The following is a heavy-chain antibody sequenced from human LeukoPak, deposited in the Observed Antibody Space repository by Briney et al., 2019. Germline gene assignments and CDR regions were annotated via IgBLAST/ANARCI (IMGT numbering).Heavy chain of an antibody. D-gene: IGHD3-22*01. CDR1: GFTFSSYG. CDR2: VSGDGGGT. CDR3: ARGLAYYYDSSAYFLDY. V-gene: IGHV3-23*01. J-gene: IGHJ4*02. Sequence: GGSLRLSCAASGFTFSSYGMSWVRQAPGKGLEWVSSVSGDGGGTYYADSVKGRFTISRDNPKNTLYLQMNSLRAEDTAVYYCARGLAYYYDSSAYFLDYWGQGTLVTVSS.